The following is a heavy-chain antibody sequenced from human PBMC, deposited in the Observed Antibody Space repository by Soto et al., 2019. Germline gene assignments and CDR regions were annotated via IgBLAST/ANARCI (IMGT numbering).Heavy chain of an antibody. CDR3: AKQVYGGNPSPFGS. CDR1: GFTFSDFA. V-gene: IGHV3-23*01. Sequence: RGSLRLSCRGSGFTFSDFAINFFGHAPKKWLEWVSTMTGSGDTTYYAESVKGRFTISRDNSKNTLFLHMTALRADETAIYFCAKQVYGGNPSPFGSWGQGTLVTVSS. J-gene: IGHJ4*02. CDR2: MTGSGDTT. D-gene: IGHD4-17*01.